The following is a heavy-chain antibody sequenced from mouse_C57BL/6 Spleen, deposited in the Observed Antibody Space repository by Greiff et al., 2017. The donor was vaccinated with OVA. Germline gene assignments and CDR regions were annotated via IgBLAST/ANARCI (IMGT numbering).Heavy chain of an antibody. J-gene: IGHJ1*03. CDR3: ARRRAYYSKEWYFDV. D-gene: IGHD2-5*01. Sequence: QVQLQQPGAELVRPGSSVKLSCKASGYTFTSYWMHWVKQRPIQGLEWIGNIDPSDSETHYNQKFKDKATLTVDKSSSTAYMQLSRLTSEDSAVYYCARRRAYYSKEWYFDVWGTGTTVTVSS. CDR1: GYTFTSYW. V-gene: IGHV1-52*01. CDR2: IDPSDSET.